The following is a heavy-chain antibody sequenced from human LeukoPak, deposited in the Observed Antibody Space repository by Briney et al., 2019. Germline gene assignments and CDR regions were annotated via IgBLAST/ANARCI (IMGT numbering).Heavy chain of an antibody. V-gene: IGHV4-59*12. J-gene: IGHJ4*02. CDR2: IYYSGST. CDR1: GGSISSYY. Sequence: SETLSLTCTVSGGSISSYYWSWIRQPPGKGLEWIGYIYYSGSTYYNPSLKSRVTISVDRSKNQFSLKLSSVTAADTAVYYCARRAGDSSGYYWNFDYWGQGTLVTVSS. D-gene: IGHD3-22*01. CDR3: ARRAGDSSGYYWNFDY.